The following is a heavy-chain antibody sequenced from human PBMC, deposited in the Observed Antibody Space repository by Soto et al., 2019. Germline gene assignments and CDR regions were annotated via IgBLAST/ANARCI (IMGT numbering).Heavy chain of an antibody. CDR1: GGTFSSYS. V-gene: IGHV1-69*08. Sequence: QVQLVQSGAEVKKPGSSVKGSCKASGGTFSSYSFTWVRQAPGQGLEWMGRIIPILGIANYAQKVQGRVTISADKSTSTAYMELSSLRSEDTAVYYCATDKDSTYDHWGQGTLVTVSS. D-gene: IGHD4-4*01. CDR3: ATDKDSTYDH. J-gene: IGHJ5*02. CDR2: IIPILGIA.